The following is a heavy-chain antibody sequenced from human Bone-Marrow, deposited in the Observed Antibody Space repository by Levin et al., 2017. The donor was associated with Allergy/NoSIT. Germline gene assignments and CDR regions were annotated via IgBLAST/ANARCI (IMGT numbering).Heavy chain of an antibody. V-gene: IGHV3-49*03. J-gene: IGHJ4*02. CDR1: GFIFGDYA. CDR2: IRSKVYGRTT. Sequence: GGSLRLSCTTSGFIFGDYAVTWFRQAPGKGLEWVGFIRSKVYGRTTEYAASVEGRFTISTDDSKSIAYLHMNSLKTDDTGVYYCARGRLKFLEWLLPADHWGQGTLVSVST. CDR3: ARGRLKFLEWLLPADH. D-gene: IGHD3-3*01.